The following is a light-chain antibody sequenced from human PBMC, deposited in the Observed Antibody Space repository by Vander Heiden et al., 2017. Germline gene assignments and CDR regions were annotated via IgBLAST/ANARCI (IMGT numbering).Light chain of an antibody. CDR3: VQYTCSCLLV. CDR2: STN. CDR1: SGSVATSYY. Sequence: QPVVTREPSFSVSPGGTVTLTCGLSSGSVATSYYPSCYQQTPAHAPRMLIYSTNTRSSGVPDRFSGSIRGNTAAPTITGVQAEDEADYYCVQYTCSCLLVFGGGTKLTVL. V-gene: IGLV8-61*01. J-gene: IGLJ3*02.